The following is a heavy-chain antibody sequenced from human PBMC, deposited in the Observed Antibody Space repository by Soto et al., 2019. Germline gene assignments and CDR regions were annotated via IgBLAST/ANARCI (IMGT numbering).Heavy chain of an antibody. J-gene: IGHJ6*02. D-gene: IGHD3-22*01. Sequence: SVKVSCKASGGTFSSYAISWVRQAPGQGLEWMGGIIPIFGTANYAQKFQGRVTITADESTSTAYMELSSLRSEDTAVYYCARLLSPEGPDSSCYGRMDYYYGMDFWGPGTMVTVSS. CDR2: IIPIFGTA. V-gene: IGHV1-69*13. CDR1: GGTFSSYA. CDR3: ARLLSPEGPDSSCYGRMDYYYGMDF.